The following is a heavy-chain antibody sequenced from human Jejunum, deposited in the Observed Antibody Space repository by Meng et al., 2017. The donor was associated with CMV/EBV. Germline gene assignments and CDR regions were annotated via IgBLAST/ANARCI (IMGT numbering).Heavy chain of an antibody. J-gene: IGHJ5*02. Sequence: SGFTFTSYSITWVRQAPGEGLEWLSYISGSSTYIYHADSVKGRFTISRDNAKNSVYLQMNGLRAEDAAVYYCARAIDYGDPNWFDTWGQGTLVTVSS. V-gene: IGHV3-21*01. CDR1: GFTFTSYS. D-gene: IGHD4-17*01. CDR3: ARAIDYGDPNWFDT. CDR2: ISGSSTYI.